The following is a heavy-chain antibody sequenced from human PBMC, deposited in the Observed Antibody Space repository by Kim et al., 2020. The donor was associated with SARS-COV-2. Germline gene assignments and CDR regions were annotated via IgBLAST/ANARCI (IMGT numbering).Heavy chain of an antibody. J-gene: IGHJ4*02. D-gene: IGHD4-17*01. CDR3: AKRPTLTVTTGHFDF. V-gene: IGHV3-23*01. Sequence: ADAVEGRFTISRDNSKNTLYLQMNSLRAEDTAVYYCAKRPTLTVTTGHFDFWGQGALVTVSS.